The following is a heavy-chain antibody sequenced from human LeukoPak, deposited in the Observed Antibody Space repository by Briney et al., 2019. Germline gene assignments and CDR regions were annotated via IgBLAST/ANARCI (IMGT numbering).Heavy chain of an antibody. CDR3: TYYYVSGGPRPDFDY. V-gene: IGHV3-15*01. J-gene: IGHJ4*02. CDR2: IKSKTDGGTT. CDR1: GFTFNSAW. D-gene: IGHD3-10*01. Sequence: PGGSLRLSCAASGFTFNSAWMSWVRQAPGKGLEWIGRIKSKTDGGTTDYAASVNDRFTISRDDSKNTLYLQMNSLKTDDTAVYYCTYYYVSGGPRPDFDYWGQGTLVTVSS.